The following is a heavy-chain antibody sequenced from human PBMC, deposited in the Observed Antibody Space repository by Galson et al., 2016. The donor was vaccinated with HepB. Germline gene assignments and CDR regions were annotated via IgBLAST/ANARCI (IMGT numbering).Heavy chain of an antibody. V-gene: IGHV4-39*01. CDR2: CYHSGDA. D-gene: IGHD3-10*01. Sequence: SETLSLTCTVSGGSISSSGYYWGRIRQPPGKGLEWIGGCYHSGDAYYNPSLRSRVTISVDTSKNQFSLRLTSMTAADTAMYYCARHFGRIGFYFDSWGQGTLVTVSS. CDR1: GGSISSSGYY. CDR3: ARHFGRIGFYFDS. J-gene: IGHJ4*02.